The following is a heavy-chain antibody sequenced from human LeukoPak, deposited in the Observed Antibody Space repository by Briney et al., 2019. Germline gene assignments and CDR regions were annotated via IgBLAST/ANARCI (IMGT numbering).Heavy chain of an antibody. CDR2: SNEDGSTT. D-gene: IGHD5-24*01. CDR1: GFTFSSNW. V-gene: IGHV3-74*01. Sequence: PGGSLRLSCAASGFTFSSNWMHWVRQAPGKGLVWVSRSNEDGSTTNYADSVKGRFTISRDNAKNTLYLQMNSLRAEDTAVYYCARAGSRDGYNFGYWGQGTLVTVSS. J-gene: IGHJ4*02. CDR3: ARAGSRDGYNFGY.